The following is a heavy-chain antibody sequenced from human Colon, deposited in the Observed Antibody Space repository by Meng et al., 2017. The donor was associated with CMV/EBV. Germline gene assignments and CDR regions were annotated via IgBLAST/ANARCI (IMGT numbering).Heavy chain of an antibody. CDR3: VRSSGWSLFDY. CDR1: GYTFSDYY. D-gene: IGHD6-19*01. V-gene: IGHV1-2*02. CDR2: IRSDGSAT. Sequence: QVQLIRAGAGVKVPGASVKVSCKTSGYTFSDYYMHWVRQAPGQGLEWMGWIRSDGSATNYAQKFRGRVTMTRDASVSTAYMELSGLTSDDTAVYFCVRSSGWSLFDYWGPGALVTVSS. J-gene: IGHJ4*02.